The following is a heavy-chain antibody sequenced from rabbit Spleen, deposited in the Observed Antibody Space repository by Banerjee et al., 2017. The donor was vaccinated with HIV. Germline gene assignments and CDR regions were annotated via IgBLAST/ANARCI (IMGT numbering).Heavy chain of an antibody. CDR2: IYTGNVKT. J-gene: IGHJ4*01. V-gene: IGHV1S40*01. CDR3: TRLSSDWTYLNL. D-gene: IGHD8-1*01. Sequence: QQLVESGGGLVKPGASLTLTCKASGFDFSRGYDMCWVRQAPGKGLEWIGCIYTGNVKTYYASWAKGRFTISKTSSTTVTLLMTSLTAADTATYFCTRLSSDWTYLNLWGPGTLVTVS. CDR1: GFDFSRGYD.